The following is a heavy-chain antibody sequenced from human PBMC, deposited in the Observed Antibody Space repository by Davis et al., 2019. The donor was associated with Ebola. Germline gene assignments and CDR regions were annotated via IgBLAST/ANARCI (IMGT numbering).Heavy chain of an antibody. Sequence: PGSLRPSCLLSAGSTSSHYWSCIRPLPGKGLEWIGSTDYSGSTNYNTSLKTQVTISVDTSKNQFSLKLSSVTAADTAVYYCARGASGVFSYGSGSYIAMDVWGQGTTVTVSS. J-gene: IGHJ6*02. CDR2: TDYSGST. D-gene: IGHD3-10*01. V-gene: IGHV4-59*11. CDR3: ARGASGVFSYGSGSYIAMDV. CDR1: AGSTSSHY.